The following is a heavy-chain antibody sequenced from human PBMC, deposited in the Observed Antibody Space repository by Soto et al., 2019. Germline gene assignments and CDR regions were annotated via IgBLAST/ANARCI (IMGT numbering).Heavy chain of an antibody. CDR2: IHSSGST. D-gene: IGHD2-21*02. V-gene: IGHV4-30-4*01. CDR1: GVSIRSGDYY. CDR3: ARERSDFHYYYAMDV. J-gene: IGHJ6*02. Sequence: QVQLQESGPGLVKPSQTLSLTCTVSGVSIRSGDYYWSWIRQPPGKGLEWIGYIHSSGSTYYNPTLKSRVTISVDTSKHQFSLKLSSVTAADTAVYYCARERSDFHYYYAMDVWGQGTTVTVSS.